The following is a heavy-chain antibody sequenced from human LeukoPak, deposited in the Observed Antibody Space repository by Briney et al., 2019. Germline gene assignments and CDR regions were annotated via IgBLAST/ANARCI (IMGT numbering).Heavy chain of an antibody. Sequence: GGSLRLSCAASGFTFSSYGINWVREAPGKGLEWVSGISGSGGTTYYADPVKGRFTISRDNSKNSLSLQVSSLRAEDTAVYYCAKTNGYYSDWGQGTLVTVSS. CDR1: GFTFSSYG. CDR3: AKTNGYYSD. V-gene: IGHV3-23*01. J-gene: IGHJ4*02. D-gene: IGHD3-22*01. CDR2: ISGSGGTT.